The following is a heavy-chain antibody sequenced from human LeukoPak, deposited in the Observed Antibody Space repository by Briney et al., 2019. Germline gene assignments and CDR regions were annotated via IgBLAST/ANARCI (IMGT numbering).Heavy chain of an antibody. Sequence: SETLSLTCAVYGGSFSGYYWSWIRQPPGKGLEWIGEINQSGRTNYNPSLKSRVTISVDTSKNQFSLKLNSVTAADTAVYYCARGRQRNWFDPWGQGTLVTVSS. J-gene: IGHJ5*02. D-gene: IGHD5-24*01. CDR2: INQSGRT. CDR3: ARGRQRNWFDP. CDR1: GGSFSGYY. V-gene: IGHV4-34*01.